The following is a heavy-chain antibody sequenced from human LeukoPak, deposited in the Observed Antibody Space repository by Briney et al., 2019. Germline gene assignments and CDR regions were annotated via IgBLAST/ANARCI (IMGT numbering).Heavy chain of an antibody. V-gene: IGHV3-23*01. CDR1: GFTFSSYA. J-gene: IGHJ4*02. CDR2: ISGSGGST. CDR3: AKLKSMVATSMYYFDY. D-gene: IGHD5-12*01. Sequence: GGSLRLSCAAPGFTFSSYAMSWVRQAPGKGLEWVSAISGSGGSTYYADSVKGRFTISRDNSKNTVYLQMNSLRAEDTAVYYCAKLKSMVATSMYYFDYWGQGTLVTVSS.